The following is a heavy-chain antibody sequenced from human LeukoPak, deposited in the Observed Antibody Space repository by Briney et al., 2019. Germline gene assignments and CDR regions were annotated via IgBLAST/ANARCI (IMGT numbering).Heavy chain of an antibody. V-gene: IGHV3-30-3*01. CDR2: ISYDGTNK. D-gene: IGHD1-26*01. J-gene: IGHJ4*02. CDR3: ARVLGLSGSYFDY. Sequence: RSGGSLRLSCAASGFTFSSYAMHWVRQAPGKGLEWVAVISYDGTNKYYADSVKGRFTISRDNSKNTLYLQMNSLRAEDTAVYYCARVLGLSGSYFDYWGQGTLVTVSS. CDR1: GFTFSSYA.